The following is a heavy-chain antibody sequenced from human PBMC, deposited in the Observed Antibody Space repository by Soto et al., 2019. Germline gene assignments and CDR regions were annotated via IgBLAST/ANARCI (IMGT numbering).Heavy chain of an antibody. CDR1: GYPFSNYG. J-gene: IGHJ4*02. CDR3: ARERGGYRYGDY. Sequence: QVQLVQSGPEVKKPGASVRVSCKPSGYPFSNYGISWMRQAPGQGLEWMGWVNIDKGNTKYAQKFQDRVTMTTDTSTSTVYSELRSLRSDDTALYYCARERGGYRYGDYWGQGTLVTVSS. V-gene: IGHV1-18*01. D-gene: IGHD5-18*01. CDR2: VNIDKGNT.